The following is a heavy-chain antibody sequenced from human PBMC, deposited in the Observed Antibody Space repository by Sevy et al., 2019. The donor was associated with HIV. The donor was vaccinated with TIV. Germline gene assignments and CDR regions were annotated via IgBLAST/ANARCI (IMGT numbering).Heavy chain of an antibody. CDR3: TRWKAAQSIFDY. Sequence: GESLKISCTASGFIFGDYAMSWVRQAPGKGLEWVAFLKHRAYGGTLDYAASLKGRFTISRDDSKSVAHLQMNDLKTEDTAIYYCTRWKAAQSIFDYWGQGALVTVSS. CDR1: GFIFGDYA. J-gene: IGHJ4*02. D-gene: IGHD6-13*01. CDR2: LKHRAYGGTL. V-gene: IGHV3-49*04.